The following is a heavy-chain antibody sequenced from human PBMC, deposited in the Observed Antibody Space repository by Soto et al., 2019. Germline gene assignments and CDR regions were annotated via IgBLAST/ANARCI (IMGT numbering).Heavy chain of an antibody. CDR2: IYYSGST. CDR1: GGSISSGDYY. CDR3: ARELLGDFWWGYTIHPYYYYGMDV. Sequence: LSLTCTVSGGSISSGDYYWSWIRQPPGKGLEWIGYIYYSGSTYYNPSLKSRVTISVDTSKNQFSLKLSSVTAADTAVYYCARELLGDFWWGYTIHPYYYYGMDVWGQGTTVTVSS. J-gene: IGHJ6*02. D-gene: IGHD3-3*01. V-gene: IGHV4-30-4*01.